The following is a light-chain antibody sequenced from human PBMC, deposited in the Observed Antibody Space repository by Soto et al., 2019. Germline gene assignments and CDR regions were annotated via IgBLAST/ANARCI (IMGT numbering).Light chain of an antibody. CDR1: SSNIGGNT. Sequence: QSVLTQPPSASGTPGQRVTISCSGSSSNIGGNTVNWYQQLPGTAPKLLIYSSDQRPSGVPDRFSGSKSGTSASLAISGLQSEDEADYYCSAWDDSLRGYVFGTGTKLTVL. CDR3: SAWDDSLRGYV. J-gene: IGLJ1*01. V-gene: IGLV1-44*01. CDR2: SSD.